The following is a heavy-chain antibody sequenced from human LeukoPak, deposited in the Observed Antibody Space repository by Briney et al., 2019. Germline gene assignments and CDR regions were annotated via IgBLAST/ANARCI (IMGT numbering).Heavy chain of an antibody. Sequence: PSETLSLTCTVSGGSISSGGYYWGWIRQYPGKGLEWIGEVHLDGRTNYNPSLKSRLIMSVDLPENHISLKLTSVTAADTAVYYCAREGGFYRPLDYSGQGTLVTVSS. CDR1: GGSISSGGYY. CDR3: AREGGFYRPLDY. D-gene: IGHD3-16*02. CDR2: VHLDGRT. V-gene: IGHV4-39*07. J-gene: IGHJ4*02.